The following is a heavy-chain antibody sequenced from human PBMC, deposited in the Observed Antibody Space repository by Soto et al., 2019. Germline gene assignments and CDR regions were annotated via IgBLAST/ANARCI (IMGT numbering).Heavy chain of an antibody. Sequence: VSVKVCCKASGDTFTSYGFSWVRQAPGQGLEWMGWISSYNGKTNYAQNLQGRVTVTTDTSTSTAYMELRSLRAEDTAVYYCARDRMVRGVIRVLAYWGQGTLVTVSS. V-gene: IGHV1-18*01. CDR3: ARDRMVRGVIRVLAY. J-gene: IGHJ4*02. CDR2: ISSYNGKT. CDR1: GDTFTSYG. D-gene: IGHD3-10*01.